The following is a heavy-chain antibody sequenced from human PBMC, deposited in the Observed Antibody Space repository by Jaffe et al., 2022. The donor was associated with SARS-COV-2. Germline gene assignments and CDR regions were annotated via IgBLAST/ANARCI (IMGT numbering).Heavy chain of an antibody. V-gene: IGHV4-39*01. Sequence: QLQLQESGPGLVKPSETLSLTCTVSGGSISSSSSYWGWIRQSPGKGLEWIGSMYYSGSSYYSPSLKSRVSTSVDTSKNQFSLKLSSVTVADTAVYYCARSGLNWYFDLWGRGTLVTVSS. CDR2: MYYSGSS. D-gene: IGHD1-26*01. CDR1: GGSISSSSSY. J-gene: IGHJ2*01. CDR3: ARSGLNWYFDL.